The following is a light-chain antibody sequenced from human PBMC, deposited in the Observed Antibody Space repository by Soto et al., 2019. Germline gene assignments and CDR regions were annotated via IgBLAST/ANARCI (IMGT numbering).Light chain of an antibody. CDR2: EVS. J-gene: IGLJ2*01. V-gene: IGLV2-14*01. CDR1: SSDVGAYDF. Sequence: QSALTQPASVSGSPGQSITISCSGTSSDVGAYDFVSWYQQHPGKAPKLMIFEVSHRPSGVSHRFSGSKSGNMAYLTISGLQAEDEADYYCSAYTTSSALVVYGGGTKLTVL. CDR3: SAYTTSSALVV.